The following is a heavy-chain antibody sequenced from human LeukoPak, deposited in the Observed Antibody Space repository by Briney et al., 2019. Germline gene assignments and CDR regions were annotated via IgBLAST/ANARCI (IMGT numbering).Heavy chain of an antibody. V-gene: IGHV1-46*01. J-gene: IGHJ4*02. CDR2: INPSGTST. D-gene: IGHD6-13*01. CDR3: AREGYSSSWYTPPFDY. Sequence: ASVKVSCKASGYMFSSYYMHWVRQAPGQGLEWMGRINPSGTSTSYAQKFQGRVTVTRDTSTSTAYMELRSLRSDDTAVYYCAREGYSSSWYTPPFDYWGQGTLVTVSS. CDR1: GYMFSSYY.